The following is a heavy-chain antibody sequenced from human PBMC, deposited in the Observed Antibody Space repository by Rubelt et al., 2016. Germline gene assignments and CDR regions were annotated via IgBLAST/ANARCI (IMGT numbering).Heavy chain of an antibody. Sequence: TFTGYYMHWVRQAPGQGLEWMGWINPNSGGTNYAQKFQGRVTMTRDTSISTAYMELSRLRSDDTAVYYCATSDIVAVPAARVGGGLVGYWGQGTLVTVSS. V-gene: IGHV1-2*02. J-gene: IGHJ4*02. CDR3: ATSDIVAVPAARVGGGLVGY. D-gene: IGHD2-2*01. CDR1: TFTGYY. CDR2: INPNSGGT.